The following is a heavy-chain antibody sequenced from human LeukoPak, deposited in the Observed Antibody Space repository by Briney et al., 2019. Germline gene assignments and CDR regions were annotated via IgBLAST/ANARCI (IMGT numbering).Heavy chain of an antibody. Sequence: GSLRLSCAASGFTFSTYETNWVRQAPGKGLEWVSYISSSGSFIYYADSVKGRFTISRDNAKNSLYLQMNSLRAEDTAIYYCARGPETEYYFDYWGQGTLVTVSS. CDR1: GFTFSTYE. CDR2: ISSSGSFI. V-gene: IGHV3-48*03. D-gene: IGHD2-2*01. J-gene: IGHJ4*02. CDR3: ARGPETEYYFDY.